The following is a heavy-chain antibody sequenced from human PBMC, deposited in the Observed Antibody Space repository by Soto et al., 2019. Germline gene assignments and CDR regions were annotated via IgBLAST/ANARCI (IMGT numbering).Heavy chain of an antibody. CDR1: GGTFSSYT. CDR2: TIPILGIA. Sequence: SVKVSCKASGGTFSSYTISWVRQAPGQGLEWMGRTIPILGIANYAQKFQGRVTITADKSTSTAYMELSSLRSEDTAVYYCARGIAVSFDYWGQGTLVTVSS. V-gene: IGHV1-69*02. D-gene: IGHD6-19*01. CDR3: ARGIAVSFDY. J-gene: IGHJ4*02.